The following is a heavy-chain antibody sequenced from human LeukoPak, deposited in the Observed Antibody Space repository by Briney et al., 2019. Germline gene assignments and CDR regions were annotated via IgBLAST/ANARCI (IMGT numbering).Heavy chain of an antibody. CDR2: IYSGGST. J-gene: IGHJ4*02. Sequence: PGGSLRLSCAASGFTVSSNYMSWVRQAPGKGLEWVSVIYSGGSTYYADSVKGRFTISRDNSKNTLYLQMNSLRAEDTAVYYCASTPAGGYSDDYGYWGQGTLVTVSS. CDR1: GFTVSSNY. CDR3: ASTPAGGYSDDYGY. D-gene: IGHD5-18*01. V-gene: IGHV3-53*01.